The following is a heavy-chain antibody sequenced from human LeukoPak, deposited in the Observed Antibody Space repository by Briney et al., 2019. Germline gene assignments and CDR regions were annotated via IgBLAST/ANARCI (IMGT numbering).Heavy chain of an antibody. D-gene: IGHD3-3*01. J-gene: IGHJ1*01. CDR2: IYHSGNT. Sequence: SETLSLTCAVSGYSINSDYYWGWIRQPPGKGLEWIGHIYHSGNTNYNSSLKSRVTISVDTSKNQSSPNLRSVTAADTAVYYCVRDGDKLFQHWGQGTLVTVSS. CDR1: GYSINSDYY. CDR3: VRDGDKLFQH. V-gene: IGHV4-38-2*02.